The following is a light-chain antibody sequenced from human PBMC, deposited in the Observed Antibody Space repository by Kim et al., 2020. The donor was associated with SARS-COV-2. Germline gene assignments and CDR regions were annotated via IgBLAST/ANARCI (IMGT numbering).Light chain of an antibody. Sequence: DIQMTQSPSSLSASVGDRVTITCRASQSIRNYLNWYQQKPGKAPKLLIYASSSLQSGVPSRFSGSGSGTDFALTISSLQPDDFAGYYCQQSFSTPQTFGQGTKVDIK. CDR3: QQSFSTPQT. CDR2: ASS. J-gene: IGKJ1*01. V-gene: IGKV1-39*01. CDR1: QSIRNY.